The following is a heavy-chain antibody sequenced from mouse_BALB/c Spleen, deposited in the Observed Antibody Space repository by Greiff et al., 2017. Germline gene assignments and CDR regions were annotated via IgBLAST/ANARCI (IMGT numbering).Heavy chain of an antibody. D-gene: IGHD1-1*01. Sequence: EVQLVESGGGLVKPGGSLKLSCAASGFAFSSYDMSWVRQTPEKRLEWVAYISSGGGSTYYPDTVKGRFTISRDNAKNTLYLQMSSLKSEDTAMYYCASYYYGSPYWGQGTTLTVSS. CDR1: GFAFSSYD. V-gene: IGHV5-12-1*01. J-gene: IGHJ2*01. CDR3: ASYYYGSPY. CDR2: ISSGGGST.